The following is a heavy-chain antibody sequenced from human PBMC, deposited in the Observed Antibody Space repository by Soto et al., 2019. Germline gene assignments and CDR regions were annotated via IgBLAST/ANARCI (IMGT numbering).Heavy chain of an antibody. J-gene: IGHJ3*02. CDR3: AHDCSSTSCPLWAFDI. Sequence: SGPTLVNPTQTLTLTCTFSGFSLSTSGVGVGWIRQPPGKALEWLALIYWDDDKRYSPSLKSRLTITKDTSKNQVVLTMTNMDPVDTATYYCAHDCSSTSCPLWAFDIWGQGTMVTVSS. CDR1: GFSLSTSGVG. CDR2: IYWDDDK. V-gene: IGHV2-5*02. D-gene: IGHD2-2*01.